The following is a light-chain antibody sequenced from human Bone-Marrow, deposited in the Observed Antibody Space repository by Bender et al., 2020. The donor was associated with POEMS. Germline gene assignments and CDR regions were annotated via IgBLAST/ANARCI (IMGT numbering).Light chain of an antibody. V-gene: IGLV2-11*01. J-gene: IGLJ1*01. CDR1: SSDVGGYDY. CDR2: DVS. CDR3: ASYAGSNTGV. Sequence: QSALTQPRSVSGSPGQSVTISCTGTSSDVGGYDYVSWYQHHPGKAPKLMIYDVSYRPSGLSFRFTGSKSGNTASLTISGLQAEDEADYYCASYAGSNTGVFGTGTKVTVL.